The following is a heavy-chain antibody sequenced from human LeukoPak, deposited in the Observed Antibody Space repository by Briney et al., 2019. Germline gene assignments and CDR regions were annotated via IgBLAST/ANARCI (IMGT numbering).Heavy chain of an antibody. D-gene: IGHD6-13*01. J-gene: IGHJ6*03. CDR2: ISWKGGSI. Sequence: PGRSLRLSCAASGFTFDDYAMHWVRQAPGKGLEWVSGISWKGGSIDYADSVKGRFTISRDNAKNSLYLQMNSLRAEDTAVYYCARGYSSSWHHYYYYMDVWGKGTTVTVSS. CDR3: ARGYSSSWHHYYYYMDV. CDR1: GFTFDDYA. V-gene: IGHV3-9*01.